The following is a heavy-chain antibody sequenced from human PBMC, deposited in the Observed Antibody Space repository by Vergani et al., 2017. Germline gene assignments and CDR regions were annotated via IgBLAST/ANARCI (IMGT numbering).Heavy chain of an antibody. J-gene: IGHJ6*02. Sequence: VQILQSGGGVVQPGGSLRLSCGASGFTFSSYAMTWVRLAPGKGLQWVSAISGSGGNTFYTDSVKGRFTISRDNSKDTLYLQMNSLRVEDTAIYYCAKARDPNCKGGDCYSYYYGLDLWGQGTTVTVSS. D-gene: IGHD2-21*01. V-gene: IGHV3-23*01. CDR2: ISGSGGNT. CDR1: GFTFSSYA. CDR3: AKARDPNCKGGDCYSYYYGLDL.